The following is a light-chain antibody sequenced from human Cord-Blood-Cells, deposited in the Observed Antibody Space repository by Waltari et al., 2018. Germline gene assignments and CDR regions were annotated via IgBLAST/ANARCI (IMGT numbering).Light chain of an antibody. V-gene: IGKV1-39*01. CDR2: AAS. CDR3: QQSYSTPYT. J-gene: IGKJ2*01. Sequence: DIQMTPSPSSLSASVGDRVTIPCPASQSISSYLNWYQQKPGKAPKLLIYAASSLQSGVPSRFSGSGSGTDFTLTISSLQPEDFATYYCQQSYSTPYTFGQGTKLEIK. CDR1: QSISSY.